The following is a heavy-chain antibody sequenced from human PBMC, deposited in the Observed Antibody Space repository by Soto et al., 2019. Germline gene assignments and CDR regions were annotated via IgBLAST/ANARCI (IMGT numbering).Heavy chain of an antibody. CDR2: ISGSGGTT. J-gene: IGHJ4*02. D-gene: IGHD2-2*02. CDR1: GSTFSSYA. CDR3: AKDCSSTSCYNY. V-gene: IGHV3-23*01. Sequence: GGSLRLSCAASGSTFSSYAMSWVRQAPGKGLEWVSTISGSGGTTYYADSVKGRFTISRDNSKNTLYLQMNSLRAEDTAVYYCAKDCSSTSCYNYWGQGTLVTVSS.